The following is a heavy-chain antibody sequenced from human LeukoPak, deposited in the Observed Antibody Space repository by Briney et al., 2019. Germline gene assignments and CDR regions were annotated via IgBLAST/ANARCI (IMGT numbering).Heavy chain of an antibody. Sequence: PGGSLRLSCAASGFTVSSNYMRWVRQAPGKGLEGVSVIYSGGSTYYADSVKGRFTISRDNSKNTLYLQMNSLRAEDTAVYYCARAGYSYGPEYYYYYYGMDVWGQGTTVTVSS. CDR2: IYSGGST. V-gene: IGHV3-53*01. J-gene: IGHJ6*02. CDR1: GFTVSSNY. CDR3: ARAGYSYGPEYYYYYYGMDV. D-gene: IGHD5-18*01.